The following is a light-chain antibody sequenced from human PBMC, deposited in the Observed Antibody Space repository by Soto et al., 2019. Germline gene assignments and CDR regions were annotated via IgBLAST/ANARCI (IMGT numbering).Light chain of an antibody. CDR3: QQYNNWPKP. J-gene: IGKJ1*01. CDR2: GAS. Sequence: EVGLTLSPATLSLSPGERATLSCRASQSVSSSYLAWYQQKPGQAPRLLIYGASTRATGIPARFSGSGSGTEFTLTISSLQSEDFAVYYCQQYNNWPKPFGQGTKVDI. CDR1: QSVSSSY. V-gene: IGKV3-15*01.